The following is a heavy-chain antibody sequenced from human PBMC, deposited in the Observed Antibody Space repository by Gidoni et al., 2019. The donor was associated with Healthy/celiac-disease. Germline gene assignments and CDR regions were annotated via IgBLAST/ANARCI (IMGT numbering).Heavy chain of an antibody. CDR3: ARAPSGYQYYYYMDV. CDR2: IYTSGST. V-gene: IGHV4-61*02. J-gene: IGHJ6*03. CDR1: GGSISSGSYY. D-gene: IGHD3-9*01. Sequence: QVQLQESGPGLVKPSQTLSLTCTVSGGSISSGSYYWSWIRQPAGKGLEWIGRIYTSGSTNYNPSLKSRVTISVDTSKNQFSLKLSSVTAADTAVYYCARAPSGYQYYYYMDVWGKGTTVTVSS.